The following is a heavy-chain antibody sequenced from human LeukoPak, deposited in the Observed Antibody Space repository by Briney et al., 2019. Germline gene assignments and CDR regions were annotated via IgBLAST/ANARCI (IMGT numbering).Heavy chain of an antibody. CDR3: ARLSGGPNYYDSSGYSHDY. V-gene: IGHV1-69*04. J-gene: IGHJ4*02. Sequence: SVKVSCKASGGTFSSYAISWVRQDPGQGLEWRGRIIPIFGIANYAQKFQGRVTITADKSTSTAHMELSSLRSEDTAVYYCARLSGGPNYYDSSGYSHDYWGQGTLVTVSS. CDR1: GGTFSSYA. CDR2: IIPIFGIA. D-gene: IGHD3-22*01.